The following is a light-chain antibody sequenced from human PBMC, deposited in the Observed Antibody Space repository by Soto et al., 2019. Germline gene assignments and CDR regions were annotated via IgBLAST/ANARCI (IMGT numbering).Light chain of an antibody. Sequence: EIVMTQSPAALSVSPGERATISCRASQSVSDNLAWYQQKPGQAPRLLIFGTSTRATGIPARFSGSGSGTEFTLTISSLQSEDFAVYYCQQYKNWPPWTFGQGTKVEIK. V-gene: IGKV3-15*01. J-gene: IGKJ1*01. CDR2: GTS. CDR3: QQYKNWPPWT. CDR1: QSVSDN.